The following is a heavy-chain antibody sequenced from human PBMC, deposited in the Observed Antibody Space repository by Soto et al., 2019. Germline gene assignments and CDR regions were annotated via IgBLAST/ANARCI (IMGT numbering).Heavy chain of an antibody. CDR1: GGSIRSNKW. D-gene: IGHD5-18*01. V-gene: IGHV4-4*02. CDR3: ARWGDWMQQVL. J-gene: IGHJ4*02. Sequence: QVQLQESGPGLVKPSETLSLTCGVSGGSIRSNKWWSWVRQPPGEGLEWIGEIYHSGTTNYNPSPQGRVTLSGNKSKNPFSLKLTSVTAADTAVYYCARWGDWMQQVLWGQGTLVTVSS. CDR2: IYHSGTT.